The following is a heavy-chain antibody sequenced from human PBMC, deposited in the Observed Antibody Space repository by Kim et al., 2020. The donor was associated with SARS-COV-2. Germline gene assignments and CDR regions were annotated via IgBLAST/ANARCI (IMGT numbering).Heavy chain of an antibody. Sequence: YAASVKGRFTISRDKSKNTLYLQMNSLRAEDTAVYYCAKSIAVAGKGFDYWGQGTLVTVSS. CDR3: AKSIAVAGKGFDY. J-gene: IGHJ4*02. D-gene: IGHD6-19*01. V-gene: IGHV3-23*01.